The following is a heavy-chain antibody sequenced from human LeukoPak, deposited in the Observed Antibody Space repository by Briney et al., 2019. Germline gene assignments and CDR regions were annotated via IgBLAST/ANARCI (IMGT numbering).Heavy chain of an antibody. Sequence: SETLSLTCAVYGVSFSGYYWSWIRQPPGKGPEWIGEINHSGSTNYNPSLKSRLTISVDTSKNQFSLKLSSVAAADTPVYYCARPDISGWTYYFDYWGEGTLVTVSS. CDR1: GVSFSGYY. J-gene: IGHJ4*02. CDR3: ARPDISGWTYYFDY. V-gene: IGHV4-34*01. D-gene: IGHD6-19*01. CDR2: INHSGST.